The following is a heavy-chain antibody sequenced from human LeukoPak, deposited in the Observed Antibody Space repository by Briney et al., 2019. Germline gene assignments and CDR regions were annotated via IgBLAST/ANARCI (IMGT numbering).Heavy chain of an antibody. D-gene: IGHD1-26*01. CDR3: VRRRGNSYFDL. CDR2: IYPGDSDT. Sequence: GESLKISCKGSGYSFTTYWIGWVRQMPGKGLEWMGIIYPGDSDTRYSPPFQGQVTISADKSISTAYLQWSSLKASDTAIYYCVRRRGNSYFDLWGRGTLVTASS. V-gene: IGHV5-51*01. CDR1: GYSFTTYW. J-gene: IGHJ2*01.